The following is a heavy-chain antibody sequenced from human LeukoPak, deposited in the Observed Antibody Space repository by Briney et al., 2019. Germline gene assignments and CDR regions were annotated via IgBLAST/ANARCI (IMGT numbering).Heavy chain of an antibody. CDR3: AADRAVGAPSWGFDY. CDR2: IIPIFGTA. J-gene: IGHJ4*02. V-gene: IGHV1-69*05. D-gene: IGHD1-26*01. Sequence: ASVKVSCKASGGTSSSYAISWVRQAPGQGLEWMGGIIPIFGTANYAQKFQGRVTITTDESTSTAYMELSSLRSEDTAVYYCAADRAVGAPSWGFDYWGQGTLVTVSS. CDR1: GGTSSSYA.